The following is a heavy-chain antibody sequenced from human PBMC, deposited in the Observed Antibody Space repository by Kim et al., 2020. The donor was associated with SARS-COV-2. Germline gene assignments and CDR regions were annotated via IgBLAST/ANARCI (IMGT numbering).Heavy chain of an antibody. Sequence: SETLSLTCTVSGGSISSGGYYWSWIRQHPGKGLEWIGYIYYSGSTYYNPSLKSRVTISVDTSKNQFSLKLSSVTAADTAVYYCARDALWGGYDSSGYSAFDIWGQGTMVTVSS. CDR1: GGSISSGGYY. J-gene: IGHJ3*02. CDR3: ARDALWGGYDSSGYSAFDI. CDR2: IYYSGST. D-gene: IGHD3-22*01. V-gene: IGHV4-31*03.